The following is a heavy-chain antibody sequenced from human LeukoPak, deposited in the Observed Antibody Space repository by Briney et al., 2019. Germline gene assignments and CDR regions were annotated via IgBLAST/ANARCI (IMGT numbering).Heavy chain of an antibody. Sequence: PGGSLRLSCAASGFTFSSYSMNWVRQAPGKGLEWVSSISSSSSYIYYADSVKGRFTISRDNAKNSLYLQMNSLRAEDTAVYYCARDESFYRSLVVTAITPFDYWGQGTLVTVSS. D-gene: IGHD2-21*02. J-gene: IGHJ4*02. V-gene: IGHV3-21*01. CDR1: GFTFSSYS. CDR3: ARDESFYRSLVVTAITPFDY. CDR2: ISSSSSYI.